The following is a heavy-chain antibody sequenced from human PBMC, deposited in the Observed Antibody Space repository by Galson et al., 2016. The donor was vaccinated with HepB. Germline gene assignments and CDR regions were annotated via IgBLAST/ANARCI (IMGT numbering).Heavy chain of an antibody. D-gene: IGHD6-19*01. CDR3: AKSQFALPDSGWFNAFDL. CDR2: ISSSDGRT. Sequence: SLRLSCAASGFSFSTYGMHWVRQAPGKGLEWVSSISSSDGRTWYADSVRGRFTISTDNSKTTLYVQMNSLRVDDSAIYYCAKSQFALPDSGWFNAFDLWGQGTMVTVSS. V-gene: IGHV3-23*01. J-gene: IGHJ3*01. CDR1: GFSFSTYG.